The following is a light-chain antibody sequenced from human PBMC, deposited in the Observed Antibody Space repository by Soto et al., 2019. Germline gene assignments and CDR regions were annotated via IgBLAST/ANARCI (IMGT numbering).Light chain of an antibody. V-gene: IGKV3-20*01. Sequence: EIVLTQSPGTVSLSPGERATLSCRASQSVSSRNLAWYRQKPGQAPSLLIFDASNRATGIPDRFSGSGSGTDFPLTLSGLEHEDCAVYYYLRYGDSPPAYTFDQGTKLEIK. CDR3: LRYGDSPPAYT. J-gene: IGKJ2*01. CDR1: QSVSSRN. CDR2: DAS.